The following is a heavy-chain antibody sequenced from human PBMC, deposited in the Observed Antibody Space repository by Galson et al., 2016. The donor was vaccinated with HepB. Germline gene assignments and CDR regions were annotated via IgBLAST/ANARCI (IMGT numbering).Heavy chain of an antibody. J-gene: IGHJ5*02. D-gene: IGHD2-2*01. CDR2: ISSSSSYT. CDR3: AGVVPAGIGWFDP. CDR1: GFTFSDYY. V-gene: IGHV3-11*05. Sequence: SLRLSCAASGFTFSDYYMSWIRQAPGKGLEWVSYISSSSSYTNYADSVKGRFTISRDNAKNSLYLQMNSLRAEDTAVYYCAGVVPAGIGWFDPWGQGTLVTVSS.